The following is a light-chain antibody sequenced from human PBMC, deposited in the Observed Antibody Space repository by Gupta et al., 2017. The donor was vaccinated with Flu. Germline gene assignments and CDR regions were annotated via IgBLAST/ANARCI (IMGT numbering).Light chain of an antibody. J-gene: IGKJ2*03. CDR2: ASS. CDR3: QQSYRTPYS. Sequence: DLQMTQSPSALSPSVGDRVPITYRASQSISSYLNWDQQKPGKASKLLIYASSSLQSGVKSRFSGSGSGTDFTITISSMQHEDCATYYCQQSYRTPYSFGQGTKLEIK. V-gene: IGKV1-39*01. CDR1: QSISSY.